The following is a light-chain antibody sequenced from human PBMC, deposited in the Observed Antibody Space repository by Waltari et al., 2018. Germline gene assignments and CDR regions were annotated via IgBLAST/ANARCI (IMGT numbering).Light chain of an antibody. Sequence: QSALTQPASVSGSPGQSITISCTGTSSDGGAYNYVSWYQQHPGKAPKLMIYEVSNRPSGVSNRFSGSKSGNTASLTISGLQAEDEADYYCTSYTNTNDRVFGGGTKLTVL. CDR3: TSYTNTNDRV. J-gene: IGLJ3*02. CDR2: EVS. CDR1: SSDGGAYNY. V-gene: IGLV2-14*01.